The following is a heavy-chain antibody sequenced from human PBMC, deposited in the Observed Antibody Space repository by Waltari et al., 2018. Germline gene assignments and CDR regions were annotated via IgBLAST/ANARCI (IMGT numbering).Heavy chain of an antibody. CDR2: IYYSGST. V-gene: IGHV4-39*07. Sequence: QLQLQESGPGLVKPSETLSLTCTVSGGSISSSSYYWGWIRQPPGKGLEWIGSIYYSGSTYYNPSLKSRVTISVDTCKNQFSLKLSSVTAADTAVYYCARGSYSGYDWDYYDYYGMDVWGQGTTVTVSS. D-gene: IGHD5-12*01. CDR3: ARGSYSGYDWDYYDYYGMDV. J-gene: IGHJ6*02. CDR1: GGSISSSSYY.